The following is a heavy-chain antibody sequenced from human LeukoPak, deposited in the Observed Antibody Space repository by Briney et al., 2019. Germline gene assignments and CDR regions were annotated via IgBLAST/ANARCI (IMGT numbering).Heavy chain of an antibody. CDR1: GGSFSGYY. CDR3: ARGDIVVVPAANGIYYYMGV. Sequence: SSETLSLTCAVYGGSFSGYYWSWIRQSPGKGLEWIGEINHSGSTNYNPSLKSRVTISVDTSKNQFSLKLSSVTAADTALYYCARGDIVVVPAANGIYYYMGVWGKGTTVTVSS. CDR2: INHSGST. V-gene: IGHV4-34*01. J-gene: IGHJ6*03. D-gene: IGHD2-2*01.